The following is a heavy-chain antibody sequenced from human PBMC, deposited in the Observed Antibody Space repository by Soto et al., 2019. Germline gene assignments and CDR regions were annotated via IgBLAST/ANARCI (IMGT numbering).Heavy chain of an antibody. D-gene: IGHD6-6*01. J-gene: IGHJ4*02. CDR3: ARDRGTEYSSSSAQFDY. CDR1: GGTFSSYA. V-gene: IGHV1-69*13. CDR2: IIPIFGTA. Sequence: SVKVSCKASGGTFSSYAISWVRQAPGQGLEWMGGIIPIFGTANYAQKFQGRVTITADESTSTAYMELSSLRSEDTAVYYCARDRGTEYSSSSAQFDYWGQGTLVTVSS.